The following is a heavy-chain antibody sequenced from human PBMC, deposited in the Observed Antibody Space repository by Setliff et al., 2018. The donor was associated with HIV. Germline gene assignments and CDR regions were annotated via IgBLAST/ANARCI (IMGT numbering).Heavy chain of an antibody. J-gene: IGHJ4*02. CDR1: GGSISSYY. CDR3: ARDRLTYYFDY. Sequence: SETLSLTCTVSGGSISSYYWNWIRQSAGKGLQWIGRIYDSGSTKYNPSLKSRVTMSLDTSKNQFSLNLDSVTAADTAVFYCARDRLTYYFDYWGQGILVTVSS. CDR2: IYDSGST. V-gene: IGHV4-4*07. D-gene: IGHD3-22*01.